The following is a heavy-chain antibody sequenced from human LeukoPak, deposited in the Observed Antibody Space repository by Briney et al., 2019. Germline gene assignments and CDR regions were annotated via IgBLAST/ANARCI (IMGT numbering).Heavy chain of an antibody. CDR1: GGTFSSYA. D-gene: IGHD2-15*01. CDR3: ARAPEGVAATPLAY. J-gene: IGHJ4*02. CDR2: IIPIFGTA. Sequence: ASVKVSCKASGGTFSSYAISWVRQAPGQGLEWMGGIIPIFGTANYAQKFQGRVTITTDESTSTAYMELSSLRSEDTAVYYCARAPEGVAATPLAYWGQGTLVTVSS. V-gene: IGHV1-69*05.